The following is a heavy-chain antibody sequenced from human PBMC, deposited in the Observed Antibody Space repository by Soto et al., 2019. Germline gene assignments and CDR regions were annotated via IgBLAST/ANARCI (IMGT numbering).Heavy chain of an antibody. D-gene: IGHD2-15*01. Sequence: GSPRLSCAASGFTFSTYWMHWVRQVPGKGLVWVSHINGDGSSTSYADSVRGRFSISRDNAKNTVDLQMNSLRADDTAVYYCARGTGGFDPWGQGTRVTVSS. CDR3: ARGTGGFDP. CDR1: GFTFSTYW. V-gene: IGHV3-74*01. J-gene: IGHJ5*02. CDR2: INGDGSST.